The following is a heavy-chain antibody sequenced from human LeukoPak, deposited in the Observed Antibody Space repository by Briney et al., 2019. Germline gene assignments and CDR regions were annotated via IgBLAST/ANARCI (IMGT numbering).Heavy chain of an antibody. CDR3: ARLPSTVFRIFDY. Sequence: SETLSVTCTVSGGSISSSSYYWGWIRQPPGKGLEWIGTIFYTGTTYYNPSLKSRVTISVDTSNNQFSLKLSSVTAADTAVYYCARLPSTVFRIFDYWGQGALETVSS. CDR1: GGSISSSSYY. J-gene: IGHJ4*02. D-gene: IGHD2-15*01. CDR2: IFYTGTT. V-gene: IGHV4-39*01.